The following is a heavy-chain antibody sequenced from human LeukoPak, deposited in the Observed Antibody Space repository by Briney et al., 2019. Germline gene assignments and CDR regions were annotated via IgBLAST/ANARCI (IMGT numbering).Heavy chain of an antibody. CDR3: ARVLGTYYDFGSGKMFDP. CDR1: GGSFSGYY. Sequence: PSETLSLTCAVYGGSFSGYYWSWIRQPPGKGLEWIGEINHSGSTNYNPSLKSRVTISVDTSKNQFSLKLSSVTAADTAVYYCARVLGTYYDFGSGKMFDPWGQGTLVTVSS. V-gene: IGHV4-34*01. J-gene: IGHJ5*02. CDR2: INHSGST. D-gene: IGHD3-3*01.